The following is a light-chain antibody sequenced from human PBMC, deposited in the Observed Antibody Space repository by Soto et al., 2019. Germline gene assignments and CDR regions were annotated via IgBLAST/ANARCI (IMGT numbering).Light chain of an antibody. J-gene: IGKJ1*01. V-gene: IGKV3-20*01. CDR3: QHFVNSLTWT. Sequence: EIVLTQSPATLSLSPGESATLSCRASQSVGSFLAWYHQKPGQAPRLLLYGASSRATGVPDRFSGGGSGTDFTLPISRMEPEDFAAYYCQHFVNSLTWTFGQGTKVDIK. CDR2: GAS. CDR1: QSVGSF.